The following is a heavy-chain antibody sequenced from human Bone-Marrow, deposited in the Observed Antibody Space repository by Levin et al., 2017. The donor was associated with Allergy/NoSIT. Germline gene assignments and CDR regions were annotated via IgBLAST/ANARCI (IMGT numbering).Heavy chain of an antibody. CDR2: IYYSGST. Sequence: PSETLSLTCTVSGGSISSSSYYWGWIRQPPGKGLEWIGSIYYSGSTYYNPSLKSRVTISVDTSKNQFSLKLSSVTAADTAVYYCARHGAPNSSGYLYYFDYWGQGTLVTVSS. D-gene: IGHD3-22*01. CDR3: ARHGAPNSSGYLYYFDY. V-gene: IGHV4-39*01. J-gene: IGHJ4*02. CDR1: GGSISSSSYY.